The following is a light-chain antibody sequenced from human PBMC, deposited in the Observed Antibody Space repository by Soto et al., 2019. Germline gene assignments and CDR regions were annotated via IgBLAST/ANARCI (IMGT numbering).Light chain of an antibody. J-gene: IGLJ2*01. Sequence: QLVLTQSPSASASLGASVKLTCTLSSGHSSYAIAWHQQQPEKGPRYLMKLNSDGSHFKGDGIPDRFSGSSAGAERYLTISSLQSGDEADYYCQTWATGIQVFGGGTQLTVL. V-gene: IGLV4-69*01. CDR1: SGHSSYA. CDR2: LNSDGSH. CDR3: QTWATGIQV.